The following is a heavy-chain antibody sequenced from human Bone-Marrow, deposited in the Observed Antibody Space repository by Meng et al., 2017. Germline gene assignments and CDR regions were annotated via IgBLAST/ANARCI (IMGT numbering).Heavy chain of an antibody. V-gene: IGHV3-74*03. CDR1: GFALSSFS. Sequence: SLKISCAATGFALSSFSMHWVRQIPGEGLVWVERINTDASITTYADSVKGRFTFSRDEAKNTVYLQMNSLRAEDTAVYYCARDADWVIFDHWGQGALVTVSS. D-gene: IGHD3-9*01. CDR2: INTDASIT. J-gene: IGHJ4*02. CDR3: ARDADWVIFDH.